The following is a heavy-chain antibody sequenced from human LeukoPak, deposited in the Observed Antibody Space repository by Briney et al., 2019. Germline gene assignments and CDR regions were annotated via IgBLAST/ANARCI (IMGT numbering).Heavy chain of an antibody. CDR2: TSASGGDR. Sequence: GGSLRLSCAASGFTFSSYAMIWVRQAPGRGLEWVASTSASGGDRYYVDSVMGRFTISRDNSKNTLYLQMNSLRAEDTAIYYCTKDPHAVATPRVYWGQGILVTVSS. CDR3: TKDPHAVATPRVY. J-gene: IGHJ4*02. V-gene: IGHV3-23*01. CDR1: GFTFSSYA. D-gene: IGHD2-21*02.